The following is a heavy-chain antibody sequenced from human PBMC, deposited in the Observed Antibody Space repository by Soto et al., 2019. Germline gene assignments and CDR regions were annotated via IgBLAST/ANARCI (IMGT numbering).Heavy chain of an antibody. CDR3: ARGLPRWYFDL. CDR1: GFTFSSYA. J-gene: IGHJ2*01. D-gene: IGHD2-15*01. Sequence: QVQLVESGGGVVQPGRSLRLSCAASGFTFSSYAMHWVRQAPGKGLEWVAVISYDGSNKYYADSVKGRFTISRDNSKNQLYLQMNGLRAEDTAVYYCARGLPRWYFDLWGRGTLVTVSS. V-gene: IGHV3-30-3*01. CDR2: ISYDGSNK.